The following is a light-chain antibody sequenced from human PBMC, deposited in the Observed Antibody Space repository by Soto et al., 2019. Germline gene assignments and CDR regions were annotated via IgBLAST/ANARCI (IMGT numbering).Light chain of an antibody. CDR3: QSYDSSLSGVV. CDR1: SSNIGAGYD. V-gene: IGLV1-40*01. Sequence: ALTQPPSVSGAPGQRVTISCTGSSSNIGAGYDVHWYQQLPGTAPKLLIYGNSNRPSGVPDRFSGSKSGTSASLAITGLQAEDEADYYCQSYDSSLSGVVFGTGTKVTVL. J-gene: IGLJ1*01. CDR2: GNS.